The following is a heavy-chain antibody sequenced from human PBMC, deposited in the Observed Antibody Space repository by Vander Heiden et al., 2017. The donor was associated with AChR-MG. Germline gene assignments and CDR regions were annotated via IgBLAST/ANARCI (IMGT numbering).Heavy chain of an antibody. Sequence: EVQLVASGGGLVQPGGSLRPSCAASGFTVSSNYMSWVRQAPGKGLEWVSVIYSGGSTYYADSVKGRFTISRDNSKNTLYLQMNSLRAEDTAVYYCARDNIVGPTRGAFDIWGQGTMVTVSS. CDR3: ARDNIVGPTRGAFDI. CDR1: GFTVSSNY. J-gene: IGHJ3*02. CDR2: IYSGGST. V-gene: IGHV3-66*01. D-gene: IGHD1-26*01.